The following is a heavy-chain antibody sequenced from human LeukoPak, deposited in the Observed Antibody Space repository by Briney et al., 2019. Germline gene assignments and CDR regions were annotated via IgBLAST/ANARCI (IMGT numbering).Heavy chain of an antibody. Sequence: GASVKVSCKASGGTFSSYAMSWVRQAPGQGLEWMGEIIPIFGTANYAQKFQGRVTITADESTSTAYMELTSLRSEDTAVYYGARGDSSGWYDYWGQGTLVTVSS. J-gene: IGHJ4*02. CDR2: IIPIFGTA. CDR1: GGTFSSYA. D-gene: IGHD6-19*01. CDR3: ARGDSSGWYDY. V-gene: IGHV1-69*13.